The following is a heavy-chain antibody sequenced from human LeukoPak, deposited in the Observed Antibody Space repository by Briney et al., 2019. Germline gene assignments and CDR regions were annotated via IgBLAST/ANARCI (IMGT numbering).Heavy chain of an antibody. D-gene: IGHD3-16*01. CDR3: ARGSYYDYVWGSLDAFDI. CDR1: GGSISSYY. V-gene: IGHV4-59*12. J-gene: IGHJ3*02. CDR2: IYYSGST. Sequence: SETLSLTCTVSGGSISSYYWSWIRQPPGKGLEWIGYIYYSGSTNYNPSLKSRVTMSVDTSKNQFSLKLSSVTAADTAVYYCARGSYYDYVWGSLDAFDIWGQGTMVTVSS.